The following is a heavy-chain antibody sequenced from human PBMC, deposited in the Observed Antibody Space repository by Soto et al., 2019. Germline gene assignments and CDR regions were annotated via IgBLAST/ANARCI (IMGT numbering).Heavy chain of an antibody. J-gene: IGHJ4*02. CDR2: IYYDGTT. CDR3: ARGRHWLDY. Sequence: WTWVRRPPGKGLEWIAYIYYDGTTNYNPSLKSRVTISLDTSKNQFSLRLTSVTAADTAVYYCARGRHWLDYWGQGTLLTVSS. D-gene: IGHD6-19*01. V-gene: IGHV4-59*01.